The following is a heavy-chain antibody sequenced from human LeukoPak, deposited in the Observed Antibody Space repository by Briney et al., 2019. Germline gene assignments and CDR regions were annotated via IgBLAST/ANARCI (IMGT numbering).Heavy chain of an antibody. CDR1: GGSISSYY. J-gene: IGHJ4*02. D-gene: IGHD2-21*02. Sequence: PSETLSLTCTVSGGSISSYYWSWIRQPPGKGLEWIGYIYYSGSTNYNPSLKGRVTISVDTSKNQFSLKLSSVTAADTAVYYCARAHPFEGGDGYWGQGTLVTVSS. CDR3: ARAHPFEGGDGY. CDR2: IYYSGST. V-gene: IGHV4-59*01.